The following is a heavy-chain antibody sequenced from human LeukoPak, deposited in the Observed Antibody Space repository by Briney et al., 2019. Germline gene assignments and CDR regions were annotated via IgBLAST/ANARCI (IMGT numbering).Heavy chain of an antibody. J-gene: IGHJ6*02. Sequence: GASVKVSFKGSGGTFSICSISWVRQGPGPGLELMGRIVPILGIANYAQKFQGRVKITADKSTSTAYTELSSLRSEDTVVYYCASAGGYSYGYIYYYYGMDVWGQGTTVTVSS. V-gene: IGHV1-69*02. CDR1: GGTFSICS. CDR3: ASAGGYSYGYIYYYYGMDV. CDR2: IVPILGIA. D-gene: IGHD5-18*01.